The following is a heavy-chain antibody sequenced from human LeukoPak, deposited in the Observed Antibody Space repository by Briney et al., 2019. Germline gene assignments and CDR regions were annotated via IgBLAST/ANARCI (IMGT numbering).Heavy chain of an antibody. Sequence: PGGSLRLSCAASGFTFSSYSMNWVRQAPGKGLEWVSSISSSSSYIYYADSVKGRFTISRDNAKNLLYLQMNSLSAEDTAVYYGRRKGTYYMDVWGKGTTVTVSS. V-gene: IGHV3-21*06. D-gene: IGHD1-1*01. CDR3: RRKGTYYMDV. CDR2: ISSSSSYI. J-gene: IGHJ6*03. CDR1: GFTFSSYS.